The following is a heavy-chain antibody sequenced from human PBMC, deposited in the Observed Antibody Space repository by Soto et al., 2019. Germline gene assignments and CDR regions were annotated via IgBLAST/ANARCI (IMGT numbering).Heavy chain of an antibody. CDR2: IYWDDDK. CDR3: AHGDGSYYASSGRVGFDP. CDR1: AFSLRTRGVG. D-gene: IGHD3-22*01. J-gene: IGHJ5*02. V-gene: IGHV2-5*02. Sequence: QITLKESGPTLVNPTQTLTLTCTFSAFSLRTRGVGVGWIRQPPGKALEWLALIYWDDDKRYNPSLKSRLTITRDTSRNQVVLTMTNLDPVDTGTYYCAHGDGSYYASSGRVGFDPWGQGTLVTVSS.